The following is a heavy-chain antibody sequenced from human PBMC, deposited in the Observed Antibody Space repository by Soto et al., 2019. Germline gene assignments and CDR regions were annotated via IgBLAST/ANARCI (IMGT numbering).Heavy chain of an antibody. CDR3: ARGHAGGHSSGWYWGAFDI. Sequence: EVQLVESGGGLGKPGGSLRLSCAASRFTFSRYTMNWVRQAPGKGLEWVSSISDSGSYIYYADSVKGRFTISRDNAKNSLSLQMNSPRPEETAVFYCARGHAGGHSSGWYWGAFDIWGQGTMVTVSS. J-gene: IGHJ3*02. CDR1: RFTFSRYT. D-gene: IGHD6-19*01. V-gene: IGHV3-21*01. CDR2: ISDSGSYI.